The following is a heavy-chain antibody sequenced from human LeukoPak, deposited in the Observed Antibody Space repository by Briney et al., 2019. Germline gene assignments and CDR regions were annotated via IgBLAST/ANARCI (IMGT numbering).Heavy chain of an antibody. J-gene: IGHJ4*02. D-gene: IGHD3-22*01. Sequence: GGSLRLSCAASGFTFSSYWMSWVRQAPGKGLEWVANIKQDGSEKYYVDSVKGRFTISRDNAKNSLYLQMNSLRAEDTAVYYCARGGFYYYDSSGYFWGQGTLVTVSS. CDR3: ARGGFYYYDSSGYF. CDR2: IKQDGSEK. CDR1: GFTFSSYW. V-gene: IGHV3-7*04.